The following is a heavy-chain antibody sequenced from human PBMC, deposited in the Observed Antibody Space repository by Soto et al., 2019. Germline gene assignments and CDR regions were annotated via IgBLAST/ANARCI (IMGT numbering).Heavy chain of an antibody. Sequence: VQLQESGPGLVKPSQTLSLTCTVSGGSISSGDYFWTWIRQRPGKGLEWIGYISYSGSTYYNPSLKSRVTISIDTSKNQFSLSLNSVTAADTAVYYCARDRYDSSGYYSAYWGQGSLVTVSS. CDR3: ARDRYDSSGYYSAY. CDR1: GGSISSGDYF. J-gene: IGHJ4*02. V-gene: IGHV4-30-4*01. CDR2: ISYSGST. D-gene: IGHD3-22*01.